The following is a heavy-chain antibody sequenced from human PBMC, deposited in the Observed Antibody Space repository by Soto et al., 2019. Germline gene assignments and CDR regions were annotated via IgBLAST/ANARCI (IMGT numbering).Heavy chain of an antibody. CDR1: GYTFTSYA. CDR2: INAGNGNT. CDR3: ARQLGRSIDY. J-gene: IGHJ4*02. Sequence: GASVKVSCKASGYTFTSYAMHWVRQAPGQRLEWMGWINAGNGNTKYSQKLQGRVTMTTDTSTSTAYMELRSLRSDDTAVYYCARQLGRSIDYWGQGTLVTVSS. V-gene: IGHV1-3*01. D-gene: IGHD6-6*01.